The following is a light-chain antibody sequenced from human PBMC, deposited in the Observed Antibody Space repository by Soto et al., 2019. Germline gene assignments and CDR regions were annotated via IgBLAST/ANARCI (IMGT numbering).Light chain of an antibody. V-gene: IGKV3-20*01. CDR3: EQYGYSPDKNRWT. J-gene: IGKJ1*01. Sequence: DIVLTQSPGTLSLSPGERATLSCRASQSVSSNCFACYQQRADQAPRLLIYGASNRATGIPDSFSGGGFGTDVSLTVSTLEPGDFAVYYCEQYGYSPDKNRWTFGRGTKVEIK. CDR2: GAS. CDR1: QSVSSNC.